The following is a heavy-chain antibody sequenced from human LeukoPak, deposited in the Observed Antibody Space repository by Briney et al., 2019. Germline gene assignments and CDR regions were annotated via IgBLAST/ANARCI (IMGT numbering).Heavy chain of an antibody. CDR3: AQYSSSWYVY. Sequence: GGSLRLSCVASGFTFSSYDMHWVRQAPGKGLEWVAFIRSDGNDKYYVDSVKGRFTISRDNSKNTLYLQMDTLRAEDPAVYYCAQYSSSWYVYWGQGTQVTVSS. CDR2: IRSDGNDK. CDR1: GFTFSSYD. V-gene: IGHV3-30*02. D-gene: IGHD6-13*01. J-gene: IGHJ4*02.